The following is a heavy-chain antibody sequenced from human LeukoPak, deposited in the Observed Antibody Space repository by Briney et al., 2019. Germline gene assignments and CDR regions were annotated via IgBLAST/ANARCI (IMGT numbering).Heavy chain of an antibody. D-gene: IGHD6-13*01. CDR1: GFTFDDYA. V-gene: IGHV3-9*01. CDR2: ISWNSGSI. J-gene: IGHJ4*02. CDR3: AKRGIAEAASFDY. Sequence: PGGSLRISCAASGFTFDDYAMHWVRQAPGKGLEWVSGISWNSGSIGYADSVKGRFTISRDNAKNSLYLQMSSLRADDTAVYYCAKRGIAEAASFDYWGQGTLVTVSS.